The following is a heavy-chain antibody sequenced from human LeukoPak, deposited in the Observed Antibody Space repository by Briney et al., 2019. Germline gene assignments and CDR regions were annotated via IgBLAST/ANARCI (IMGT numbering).Heavy chain of an antibody. CDR2: ISGSGGST. CDR1: GFTFSSYA. D-gene: IGHD6-19*01. CDR3: AKWTSGWYGDY. J-gene: IGHJ4*02. Sequence: GGSLRLSCAASGFTFSSYAMSWVRQAPGKGLEWVSAISGSGGSTYYADSVKSRFTISRDNSKNTLYLQMNSLSAEDTPVYYCAKWTSGWYGDYWGQGTLVTVSS. V-gene: IGHV3-23*01.